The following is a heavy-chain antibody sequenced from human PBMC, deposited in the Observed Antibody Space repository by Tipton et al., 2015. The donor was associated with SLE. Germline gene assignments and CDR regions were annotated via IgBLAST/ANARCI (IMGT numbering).Heavy chain of an antibody. CDR1: GGSISSYY. J-gene: IGHJ3*02. CDR2: IYTTGST. Sequence: GLVKPSETLSLTCIVSGGSISSYYWGWFRQPAGKGLEWIGRIYTTGSTNYNPPLKSRVTMSVDTSKNQFSLKLRPVTAADTAVYYCGRETGAFDIWGQGTMVTVSS. CDR3: GRETGAFDI. V-gene: IGHV4-4*07.